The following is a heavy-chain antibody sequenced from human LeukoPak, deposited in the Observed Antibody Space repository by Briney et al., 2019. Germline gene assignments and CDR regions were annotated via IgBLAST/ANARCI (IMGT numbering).Heavy chain of an antibody. CDR1: GYTFTRYD. Sequence: VKVSCKASGYTFTRYDINWVRPATGQGLEWMGWMNPNSGNTGYARKFQGRVTMTRNTSISTAYMELSSLRSEDTAVYYCARAPGGYYDSSGSFDYWGQGTLVTVSS. CDR3: ARAPGGYYDSSGSFDY. CDR2: MNPNSGNT. D-gene: IGHD3-22*01. J-gene: IGHJ4*02. V-gene: IGHV1-8*01.